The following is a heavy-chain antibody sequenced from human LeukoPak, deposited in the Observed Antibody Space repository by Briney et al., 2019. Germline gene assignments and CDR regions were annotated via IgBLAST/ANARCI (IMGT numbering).Heavy chain of an antibody. CDR3: TKGTIWLPFDY. CDR1: GFPFSSYA. D-gene: IGHD5-18*01. V-gene: IGHV3-23*01. CDR2: ISGSGGST. Sequence: GGSLRPSCEASGFPFSSYAMTWVRQAPGKGLEWVSAISGSGGSTYYADSVKGRFTISRDNSKNTLYLQMNSLRAEDTAVYYCTKGTIWLPFDYWGQGTLVTVSS. J-gene: IGHJ4*02.